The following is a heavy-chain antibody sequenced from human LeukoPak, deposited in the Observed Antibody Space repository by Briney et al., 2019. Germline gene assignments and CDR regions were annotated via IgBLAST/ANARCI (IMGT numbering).Heavy chain of an antibody. CDR2: ISGSGGST. J-gene: IGHJ4*02. V-gene: IGHV3-23*01. CDR1: GLTFSSYA. CDR3: AKGGYCSSTSCYRYLDY. D-gene: IGHD2-2*01. Sequence: GGSLRLSCAASGLTFSSYAMRWVRQAPGKGLEWVSAISGSGGSTYYADSVKGRFTISRDNSKNALYLQMNSLRAEDTAVYYCAKGGYCSSTSCYRYLDYWGPRTLVTVSS.